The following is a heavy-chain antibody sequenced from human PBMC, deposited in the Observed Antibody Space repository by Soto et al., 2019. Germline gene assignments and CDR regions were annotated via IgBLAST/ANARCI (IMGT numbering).Heavy chain of an antibody. D-gene: IGHD1-7*01. CDR2: ISSSSSTI. CDR1: GFSFSVYS. CDR3: AKDLENGTKITAFHV. J-gene: IGHJ3*01. V-gene: IGHV3-48*01. Sequence: GCLRLSCAGSGFSFSVYSINFVREAPGKGLEWVSYISSSSSTIYYADSVNGRFTISRDNSKNTLYLQMNSLRVEDTALYYCAKDLENGTKITAFHVWAQGTRVTVSS.